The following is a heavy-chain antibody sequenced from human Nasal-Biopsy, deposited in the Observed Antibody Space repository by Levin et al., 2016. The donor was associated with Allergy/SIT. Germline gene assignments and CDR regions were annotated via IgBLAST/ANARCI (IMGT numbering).Heavy chain of an antibody. J-gene: IGHJ6*02. V-gene: IGHV4-61*02. CDR2: IYSSGNT. D-gene: IGHD3-22*01. CDR3: ARDRYYYDSTGSSRYYYYGMDV. Sequence: SETLSLTCTVSGGSISRSDYYWSWVRQPAGKGLEWIGRIYSSGNTNYNPSLKSRVSMSIDTSKNEFSLRVNFVTAADTGVYYCARDRYYYDSTGSSRYYYYGMDVWGQGTTVTVSS. CDR1: GGSISRSDYY.